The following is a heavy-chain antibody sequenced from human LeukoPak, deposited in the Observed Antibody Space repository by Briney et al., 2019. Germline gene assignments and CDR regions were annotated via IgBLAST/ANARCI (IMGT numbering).Heavy chain of an antibody. CDR2: INHSGST. D-gene: IGHD3-3*01. V-gene: IGHV4-34*01. J-gene: IGHJ4*02. CDR3: ARAGRITIFGVVARNFDY. Sequence: GSLRLSCSASGFTFSGYALSWVRQAPGKGLEWIGEINHSGSTNYNPSLKSRVTISVDTSKNQFSLKLGSVTAADTAVYYCARAGRITIFGVVARNFDYWGQGTLVTVSS. CDR1: GFTFSGYA.